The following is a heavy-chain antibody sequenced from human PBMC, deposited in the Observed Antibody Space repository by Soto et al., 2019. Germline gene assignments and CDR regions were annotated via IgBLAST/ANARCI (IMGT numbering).Heavy chain of an antibody. CDR1: GGSISSSNW. V-gene: IGHV4-4*02. D-gene: IGHD3-22*01. J-gene: IGHJ6*02. Sequence: SETLSLTCAVSGGSISSSNWWSWVRQPPGKGLEWIGEIYHSGSTNYNPSLKSRVTISVDKSKNQFSLKLSSVTAADTAVYYCASRKLTYYYDSSGSHYGMDVWGQGTTVTVSS. CDR3: ASRKLTYYYDSSGSHYGMDV. CDR2: IYHSGST.